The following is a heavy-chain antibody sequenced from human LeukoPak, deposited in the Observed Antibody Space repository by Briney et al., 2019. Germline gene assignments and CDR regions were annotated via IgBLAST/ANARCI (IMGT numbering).Heavy chain of an antibody. CDR3: ARDLHYAFDF. D-gene: IGHD3-10*01. V-gene: IGHV3-20*04. Sequence: GGSLRLSCAASGFTFDDYGMSWVRQAPGKGLEWVSGINWNGGSTGYADPVKGRFTISRDNAKNSLYLQMDSLRDEDTAVYYCARDLHYAFDFWGQGTMVTVSS. CDR2: INWNGGST. J-gene: IGHJ3*01. CDR1: GFTFDDYG.